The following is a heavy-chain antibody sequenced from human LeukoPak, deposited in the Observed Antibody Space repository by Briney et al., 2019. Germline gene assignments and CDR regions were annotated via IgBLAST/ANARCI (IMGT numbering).Heavy chain of an antibody. CDR1: GGSISSYY. V-gene: IGHV4-59*12. CDR2: VYYSGST. CDR3: AREGSIAVAGKFDY. Sequence: PSETLSLTCTVSGGSISSYYWSWIRQPPGKGLEWIGSVYYSGSTYYNPSLMSRVTISLDTSKNQFSLKLRSVTAADTAVYYCAREGSIAVAGKFDYWGQGTLVTVSS. J-gene: IGHJ4*02. D-gene: IGHD6-19*01.